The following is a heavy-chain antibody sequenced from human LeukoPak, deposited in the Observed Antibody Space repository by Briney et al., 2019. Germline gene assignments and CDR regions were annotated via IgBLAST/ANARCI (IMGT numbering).Heavy chain of an antibody. J-gene: IGHJ4*02. CDR2: IYPGDSDT. V-gene: IGHV5-51*01. D-gene: IGHD6-13*01. Sequence: GESLKISCKGSGYTFTSYWMAWVRQIPGKGLEWMGMIYPGDSDTRYSPSFQGQVTISADKSITTAYLQWSGLKASDTAMYYCARGAIAAGVFYFDYWGQGTLVTVSS. CDR1: GYTFTSYW. CDR3: ARGAIAAGVFYFDY.